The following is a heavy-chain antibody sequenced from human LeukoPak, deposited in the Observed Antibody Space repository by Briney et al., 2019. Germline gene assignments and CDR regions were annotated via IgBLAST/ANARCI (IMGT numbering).Heavy chain of an antibody. D-gene: IGHD5-18*01. CDR3: ARDRGYSYDY. J-gene: IGHJ4*02. V-gene: IGHV4-59*01. CDR1: GGSISGDY. Sequence: SETLSLTCTVSGGSISGDYWSWIRQSPGKGLEWIAYIHSSGSTSYNPSLKSRVTISVDTSKNQFSLKLSSVTAADTAVYYCARDRGYSYDYWGQGTLVTVSS. CDR2: IHSSGST.